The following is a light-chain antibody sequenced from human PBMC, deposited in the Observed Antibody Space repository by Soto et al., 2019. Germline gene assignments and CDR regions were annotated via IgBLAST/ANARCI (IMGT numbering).Light chain of an antibody. Sequence: QSVLTQPPSVSGAPGQRVTISCTGSSSNIEATYDVHWYQQFPGAAPKLLIYRNTYRPSGVPDRFSGSKSDTSASLAITGLQPEDEADYYCQSYDSTLGGYVVFGGGTQLTVL. CDR2: RNT. CDR1: SSNIEATYD. J-gene: IGLJ2*01. CDR3: QSYDSTLGGYVV. V-gene: IGLV1-40*01.